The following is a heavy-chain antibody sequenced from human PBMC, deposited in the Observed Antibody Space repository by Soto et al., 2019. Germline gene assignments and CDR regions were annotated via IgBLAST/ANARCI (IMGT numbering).Heavy chain of an antibody. D-gene: IGHD1-26*01. Sequence: GGSLRLSCAASGFTFSSYAMHWVRQAPGKGLEWVAVISYDGSKKYYADSVKGRFTISRDNSKNTLYLQMNSLRAEDTAVYYCARDHQSGSYYFDYWGQGTLVTVSS. J-gene: IGHJ4*02. CDR1: GFTFSSYA. V-gene: IGHV3-30*04. CDR2: ISYDGSKK. CDR3: ARDHQSGSYYFDY.